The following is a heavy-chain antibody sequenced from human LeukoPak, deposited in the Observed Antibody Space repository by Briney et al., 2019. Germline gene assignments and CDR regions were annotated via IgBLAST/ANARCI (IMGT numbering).Heavy chain of an antibody. Sequence: GGSLRLSCVASGFAFSSYWMSWVRQAPGKGLEWVANIKQDGGEKYYVDSVKGRFTISRDNAKNSLFLQMNSLRVEDTAVYYCARVSGSTRTRIFDYWGQGTLVTVSS. CDR2: IKQDGGEK. J-gene: IGHJ4*02. V-gene: IGHV3-7*01. D-gene: IGHD1-26*01. CDR3: ARVSGSTRTRIFDY. CDR1: GFAFSSYW.